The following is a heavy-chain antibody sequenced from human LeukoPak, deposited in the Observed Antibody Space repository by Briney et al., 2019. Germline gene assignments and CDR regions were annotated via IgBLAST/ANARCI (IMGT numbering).Heavy chain of an antibody. CDR1: GGTFSSYA. V-gene: IGHV1-69*05. Sequence: SVKVCCKASGGTFSSYAISWVRQAPGQGLEWMGRIIPIFGTANYAQKFQGRVTITTDESASTAYMELSSLRSEDTAVYYCARGVAVAVTFDYWGQGTLVTVSS. CDR3: ARGVAVAVTFDY. CDR2: IIPIFGTA. J-gene: IGHJ4*02. D-gene: IGHD6-19*01.